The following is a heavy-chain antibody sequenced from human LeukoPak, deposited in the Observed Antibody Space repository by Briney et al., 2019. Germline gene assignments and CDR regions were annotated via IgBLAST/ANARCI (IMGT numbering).Heavy chain of an antibody. V-gene: IGHV4-34*01. CDR3: ARGPLFDY. Sequence: SETLSLTCAVYGGSFSGYYWSWIRQPPGKGLEWIGEINHSGSTNYNPSLKSRVTISVDTSKNQFSLKLSSVTAADTAVYYCARGPLFDYWGQGTLVTVSS. CDR2: INHSGST. J-gene: IGHJ4*02. CDR1: GGSFSGYY.